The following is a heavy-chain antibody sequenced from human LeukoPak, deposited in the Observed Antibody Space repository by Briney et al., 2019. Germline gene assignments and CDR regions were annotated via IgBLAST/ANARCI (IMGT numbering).Heavy chain of an antibody. V-gene: IGHV3-53*01. J-gene: IGHJ6*04. CDR3: AREHVTRYGYYYGMDV. CDR2: IYSGGST. CDR1: GLIVSSNY. D-gene: IGHD3-9*01. Sequence: PGGSLRLSCAASGLIVSSNYMSWARQAPGKGLEWVSVIYSGGSTYYADSVKGRFTISRDNSKNTLYLQMNSLRAEDTAVYYCAREHVTRYGYYYGMDVWGKGTRVTVSS.